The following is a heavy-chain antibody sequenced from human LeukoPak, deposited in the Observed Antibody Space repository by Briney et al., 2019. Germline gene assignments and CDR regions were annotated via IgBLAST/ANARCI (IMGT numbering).Heavy chain of an antibody. Sequence: ASVKVSCKASGYTFTSYYMHWVRQAPGQGLEWMGIINPSGGSTSYAQKFQGRVTMTRDTSTGTVYMELSSLRSEDTAVYYCASSTNSHYYMDVWGKGTTVTVSS. D-gene: IGHD2-2*01. CDR1: GYTFTSYY. V-gene: IGHV1-46*03. CDR3: ASSTNSHYYMDV. CDR2: INPSGGST. J-gene: IGHJ6*03.